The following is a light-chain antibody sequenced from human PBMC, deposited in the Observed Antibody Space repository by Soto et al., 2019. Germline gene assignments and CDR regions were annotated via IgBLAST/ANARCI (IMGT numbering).Light chain of an antibody. CDR3: QSFDSSLSGSGV. J-gene: IGLJ3*02. CDR1: SSDIGSNT. CDR2: RDN. Sequence: QSVLTQPPSASGTPGQRVTISCSGSSSDIGSNTVNWYQQLPGSAPKLLIYRDNQRPSGVPDRFFGSKSGTSASLTIIGLQADDEAEYFCQSFDSSLSGSGVFGGGTKVTVL. V-gene: IGLV1-44*01.